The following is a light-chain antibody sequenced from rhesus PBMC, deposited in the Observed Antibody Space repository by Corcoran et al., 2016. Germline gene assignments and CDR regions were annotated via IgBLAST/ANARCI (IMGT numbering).Light chain of an antibody. CDR3: MQALEFPLT. V-gene: IGKV2-104*02. Sequence: DIVMTQTPLSLPVTPGEPASISCRSSQSLLDSEDGKTYLDWYLQKPGQSPQLLIYEVYNRASGVPDRFSGSGSDTDFTLKISRVEAEDVGLYDCMQALEFPLTFGGGTKVEIK. CDR1: QSLLDSEDGKTY. CDR2: EVY. J-gene: IGKJ4*01.